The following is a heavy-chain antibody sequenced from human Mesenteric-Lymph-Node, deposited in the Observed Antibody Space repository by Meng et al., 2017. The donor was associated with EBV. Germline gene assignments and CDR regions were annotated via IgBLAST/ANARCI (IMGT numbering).Heavy chain of an antibody. V-gene: IGHV4-61*05. D-gene: IGHD1-14*01. Sequence: PRQEPGPGWVKPSEALSLPRTVSGGARHSFNSFWSLIRPPPGKGLGWNWLIYYSGSPNYHPLLKRRGTKIGNKAKNQFPPKLGSWAAAGTAVYYWGARLRRTSLLFDPWGQGTLVTVSS. CDR1: GGARHSFNSF. CDR2: IYYSGSP. J-gene: IGHJ5*02. CDR3: GARLRRTSLLFDP.